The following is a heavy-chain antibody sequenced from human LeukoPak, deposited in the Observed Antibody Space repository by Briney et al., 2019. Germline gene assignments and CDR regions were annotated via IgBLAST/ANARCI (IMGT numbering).Heavy chain of an antibody. D-gene: IGHD1-26*01. J-gene: IGHJ4*02. CDR3: ARGVGVHFDY. CDR1: GGSLSSYY. V-gene: IGHV4-59*01. CDR2: IYYSGST. Sequence: SETLSLTCTISGGSLSSYYWSWIRQPPGKGLEWIGYIYYSGSTNYNPSLKSRVTISVDTSKNQFSLKLSSVTAADTAVYYCARGVGVHFDYWGQGTLVTVSS.